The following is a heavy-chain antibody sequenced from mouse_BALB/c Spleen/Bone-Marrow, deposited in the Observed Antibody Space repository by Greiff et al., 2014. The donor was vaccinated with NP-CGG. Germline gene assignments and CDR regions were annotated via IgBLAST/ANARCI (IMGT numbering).Heavy chain of an antibody. CDR2: IHPNSGNT. CDR3: ARSYRFWYFDV. Sequence: ESGSVLVRPGASVKLSCKASGYTSTSSWMHWAKQRPGQGLEWIGDIHPNSGNTNYNEKFRGKATLTVDTSSNTAYVDLSSLTSEDSAVYYCARSYRFWYFDVWGAGTTVTVSS. J-gene: IGHJ1*01. CDR1: GYTSTSSW. D-gene: IGHD2-14*01. V-gene: IGHV1S130*01.